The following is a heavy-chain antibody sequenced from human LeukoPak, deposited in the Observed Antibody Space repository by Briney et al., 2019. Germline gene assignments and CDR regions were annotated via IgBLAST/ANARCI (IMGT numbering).Heavy chain of an antibody. CDR2: VSGDNGQT. D-gene: IGHD3-16*02. CDR3: ARVYLYTTGWSAAYYYFMDV. V-gene: IGHV1-18*01. J-gene: IGHJ6*03. CDR1: TYISSDFG. Sequence: GASVKVSCKASTYISSDFGISWVRLAPGGGLEWMSWVSGDNGQTNYGHKFYGRVTMTMETSTNTASMELRGLRSDDTAIYYCARVYLYTTGWSAAYYYFMDVWGKGTTVIVSS.